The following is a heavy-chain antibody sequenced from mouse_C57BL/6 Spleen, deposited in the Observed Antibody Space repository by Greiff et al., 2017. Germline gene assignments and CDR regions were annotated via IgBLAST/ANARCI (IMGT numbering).Heavy chain of an antibody. V-gene: IGHV14-4*01. CDR2: IDPENGDT. Sequence: EVQLQQSGAELVRPGASVKLSCTASGFNIKDDYMHWVKQRPEQGLEWIGWIDPENGDTEYASKFQGKATITADTSSNTAYLQLSSLTSEDTAVYYCTTNYYGSSWDFDYWGQGTTLTVSS. CDR3: TTNYYGSSWDFDY. D-gene: IGHD1-1*01. CDR1: GFNIKDDY. J-gene: IGHJ2*01.